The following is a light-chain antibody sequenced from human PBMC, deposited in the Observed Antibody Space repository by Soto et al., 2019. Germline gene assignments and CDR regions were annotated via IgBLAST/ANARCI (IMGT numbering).Light chain of an antibody. CDR1: QSISSW. CDR3: QRFNSVPPT. V-gene: IGKV1-5*03. J-gene: IGKJ1*01. Sequence: QMTQTPSTLSASVEDRVTITCLASQSISSWLAWYQQKAGKAPKLLIYKASALESGVPSRFSGSGSGTEFTLTISSLQPEDVATYYCQRFNSVPPTFGQGTMVDI. CDR2: KAS.